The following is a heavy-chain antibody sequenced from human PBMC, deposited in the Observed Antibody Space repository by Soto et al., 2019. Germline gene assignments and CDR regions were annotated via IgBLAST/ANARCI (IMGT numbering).Heavy chain of an antibody. Sequence: PSETLSLTCTVSGGSISSYYWSWIRQPPGKGLEWIGYIYYSGSTNYNPSLKSRVTISVDTSKNQFSLKLSSVTAADTAVYYCARVFGEDPTGTDYWGQGTLVTVSS. J-gene: IGHJ4*02. D-gene: IGHD3-3*01. CDR3: ARVFGEDPTGTDY. CDR2: IYYSGST. CDR1: GGSISSYY. V-gene: IGHV4-59*01.